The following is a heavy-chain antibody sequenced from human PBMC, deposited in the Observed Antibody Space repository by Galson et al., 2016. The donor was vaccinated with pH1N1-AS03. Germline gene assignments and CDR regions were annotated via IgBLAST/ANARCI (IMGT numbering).Heavy chain of an antibody. CDR1: GYSISSGFH. J-gene: IGHJ4*02. CDR3: ARFSGSYQFDY. CDR2: ISHSGNT. V-gene: IGHV4-38-2*01. D-gene: IGHD1-26*01. Sequence: ETLSLTCAVSGYSISSGFHWAWVRQPPSKGLEWIGTISHSGNTYYNPSLKSQVTMSVDTSKNQFSLKLSSVTAADAAVYYCARFSGSYQFDYWGQGTLVTVSS.